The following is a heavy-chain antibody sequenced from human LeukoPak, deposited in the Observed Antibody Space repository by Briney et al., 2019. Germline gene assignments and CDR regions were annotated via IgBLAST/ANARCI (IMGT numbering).Heavy chain of an antibody. J-gene: IGHJ4*02. D-gene: IGHD3-3*01. Sequence: ASVKVSCKASGGTFSSYAISWVRQAPGQGLEWMGWISAYNGNTNYAQKLQGRVTMTTDTSTSTAYMELRSLRSDDTAVYYCARVTQDYDFWSGYYRGGYFDYWGQGTLVTVSS. CDR1: GGTFSSYA. CDR2: ISAYNGNT. V-gene: IGHV1-18*01. CDR3: ARVTQDYDFWSGYYRGGYFDY.